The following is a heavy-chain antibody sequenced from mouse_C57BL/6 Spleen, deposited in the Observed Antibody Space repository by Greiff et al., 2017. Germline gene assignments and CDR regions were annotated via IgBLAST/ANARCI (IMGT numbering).Heavy chain of an antibody. D-gene: IGHD1-1*01. Sequence: EVQLQQSGPELVKPGASVKIPCKASGYTFTDYNMDWVKQSHGKSLEWIGDINPNNGGTIYNQKFKGKATLTVDKSSSTAYMELRSLTSEDTAVYYCARGVYGRSPHWYFDVWGTGTTVTVSS. CDR2: INPNNGGT. J-gene: IGHJ1*03. CDR1: GYTFTDYN. CDR3: ARGVYGRSPHWYFDV. V-gene: IGHV1-18*01.